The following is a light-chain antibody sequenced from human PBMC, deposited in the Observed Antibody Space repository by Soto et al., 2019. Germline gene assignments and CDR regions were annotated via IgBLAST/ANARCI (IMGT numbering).Light chain of an antibody. J-gene: IGLJ2*01. CDR1: SSNVGRNT. CDR2: RNN. V-gene: IGLV1-44*01. Sequence: QSVLTQPPSASGTPGQRVTIPCSGSSSNVGRNTVNWYQQLPGTAPKLIIYRNNQRPSGVPDRFSGSKSGTSASLAISGLQSEDEADYYCAAWDDSLNAVVFGGGTKLTVL. CDR3: AAWDDSLNAVV.